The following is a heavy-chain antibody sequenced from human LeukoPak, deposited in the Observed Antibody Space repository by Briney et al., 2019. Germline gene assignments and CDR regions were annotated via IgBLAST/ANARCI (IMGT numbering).Heavy chain of an antibody. CDR2: ISGSGGST. V-gene: IGHV3-23*01. CDR1: GFTFSSYA. D-gene: IGHD2-15*01. Sequence: PGGSLRLPCAASGFTFSSYAMSWVRQAPGKGLEWVSAISGSGGSTYYADSVKGRFTISRDNSKNTLYLLMNSLRAEDTAVYYCAKDIRPPGYCSGGSCYSSSYWGQGTLVTVSS. CDR3: AKDIRPPGYCSGGSCYSSSY. J-gene: IGHJ4*02.